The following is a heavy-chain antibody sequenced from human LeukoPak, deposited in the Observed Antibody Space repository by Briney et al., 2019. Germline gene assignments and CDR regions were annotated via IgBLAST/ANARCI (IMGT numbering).Heavy chain of an antibody. V-gene: IGHV3-48*01. CDR2: ISGGSSNI. D-gene: IGHD1-1*01. Sequence: GGSLRLSCVGSGFTFSIYSMNWVRQAPGKGLEWVSYISGGSSNIHYADSVKGRFTISRDNAKNSLYLQMNSLRGEDTAVYYCARDRGVTTRPRGYFDSWGQGTLVTVSS. CDR1: GFTFSIYS. J-gene: IGHJ4*02. CDR3: ARDRGVTTRPRGYFDS.